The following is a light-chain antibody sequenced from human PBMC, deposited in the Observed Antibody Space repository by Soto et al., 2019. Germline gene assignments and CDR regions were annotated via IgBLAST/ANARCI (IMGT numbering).Light chain of an antibody. Sequence: QSALAQPASVSGSPGQSITISYTGTSSDVGGYNYVSWYQHHPGKAPELMIFEVSNRPSGVSHRFSGSKSGNTASLTISGLQTEDEGEYYWSSYTRSSTRVFGAGTTVTVL. CDR3: SSYTRSSTRV. CDR2: EVS. J-gene: IGLJ1*01. V-gene: IGLV2-14*01. CDR1: SSDVGGYNY.